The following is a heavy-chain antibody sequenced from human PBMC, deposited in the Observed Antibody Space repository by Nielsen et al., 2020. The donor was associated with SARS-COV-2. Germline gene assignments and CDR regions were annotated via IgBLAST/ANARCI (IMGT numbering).Heavy chain of an antibody. CDR1: GFTFRNYG. V-gene: IGHV3-21*05. Sequence: GESLKISCAAAGFTFRNYGMHWVRQAPGKGLEWVSYISSSGYTNYVDSVKGRFTISRDNAKNSLYLQMNSLRAEDTAVYYCAREGRKLPLDYWGQGTLVTVSS. D-gene: IGHD5-24*01. CDR3: AREGRKLPLDY. CDR2: ISSSGYT. J-gene: IGHJ4*02.